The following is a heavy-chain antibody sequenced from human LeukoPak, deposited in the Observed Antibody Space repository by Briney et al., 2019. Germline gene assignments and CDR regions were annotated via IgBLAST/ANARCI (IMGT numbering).Heavy chain of an antibody. CDR2: IYYSGST. D-gene: IGHD3-3*01. Sequence: KPSETLSLTCTVSGGSISSSGYYWGWIRQPPGKGLEWIGSIYYSGSTYYNPSLKSRVTISVDTSKNQFSLKLSSVTAADTAVYYCARYNYDFWSGYSIGMDVWGQGTTVTVSS. CDR1: GGSISSSGYY. J-gene: IGHJ6*02. CDR3: ARYNYDFWSGYSIGMDV. V-gene: IGHV4-39*01.